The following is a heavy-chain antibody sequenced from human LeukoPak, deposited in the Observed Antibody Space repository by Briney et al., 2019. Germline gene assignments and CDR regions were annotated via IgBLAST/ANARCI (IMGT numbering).Heavy chain of an antibody. V-gene: IGHV3-33*06. CDR3: AKDASAYSGSYFDY. J-gene: IGHJ4*02. D-gene: IGHD1-26*01. CDR1: GFTFSSHA. CDR2: IWYDGSNK. Sequence: GGSLRLSCAASGFTFSSHAMHWVRQAPGKGLEWVAVIWYDGSNKYYTDSMKGRFTISRDNSKNTLYLQMNSLRAEDTAMYYCAKDASAYSGSYFDYWGQGTLSPSPQ.